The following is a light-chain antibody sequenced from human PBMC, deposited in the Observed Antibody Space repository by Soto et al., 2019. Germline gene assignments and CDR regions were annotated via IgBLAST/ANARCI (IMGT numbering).Light chain of an antibody. CDR2: AAS. CDR1: QSISSY. CDR3: QQCYSTPWT. V-gene: IGKV1-39*01. J-gene: IGKJ1*01. Sequence: DIQMTQSPSSLSASVGDRVTITCRASQSISSYLNWYQQKPGKAPKLLIYAASSLQSGVPSRFSGSGSGTDFPLTISSLQPEDFATYYCQQCYSTPWTFGQGTKVEIK.